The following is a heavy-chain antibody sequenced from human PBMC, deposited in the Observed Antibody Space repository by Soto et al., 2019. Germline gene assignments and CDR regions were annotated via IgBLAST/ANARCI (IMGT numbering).Heavy chain of an antibody. J-gene: IGHJ4*02. V-gene: IGHV1-69*02. D-gene: IGHD6-19*01. Sequence: SVKVSCKASGDTFSFYTINWVRQAPGLGLEWMGRVNPILSMSNYAQKFQGRVTMTADKSTSTAYMELRSLRSEDTAVYYCASLFTRIAVAGSPPPCYWGQGTLVTVSS. CDR3: ASLFTRIAVAGSPPPCY. CDR2: VNPILSMS. CDR1: GDTFSFYT.